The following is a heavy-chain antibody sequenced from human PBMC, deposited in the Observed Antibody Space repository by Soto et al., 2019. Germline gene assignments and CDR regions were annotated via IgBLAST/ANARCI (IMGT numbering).Heavy chain of an antibody. D-gene: IGHD4-17*01. V-gene: IGHV3-48*01. CDR3: ARDRDYAFDY. Sequence: EVQLVESGGGLVQPGGSLRLSCAASGFTFSTYSVNWVRQAPGKGLEWVSYINSLSGGISYADYVTGRFTISRDNAKNSLYLQMDSLRAEDTAVYYCARDRDYAFDYWCQGTVVTVSS. J-gene: IGHJ4*02. CDR1: GFTFSTYS. CDR2: INSLSGGI.